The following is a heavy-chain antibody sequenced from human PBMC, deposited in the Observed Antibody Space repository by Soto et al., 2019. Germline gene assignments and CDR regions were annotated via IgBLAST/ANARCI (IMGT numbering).Heavy chain of an antibody. V-gene: IGHV1-18*01. J-gene: IGHJ2*01. CDR3: ATAQYLNALGYLAL. CDR1: GYTFTNYD. Sequence: QVQLVQSGDEMKKPGASVKVSCKASGYTFTNYDISWRRQAPGQGLEWMAWIRGYNGATEFESKVQWRVTLTTDTSTSKAYMELRKMTSENTAVYYCATAQYLNALGYLALWGRGTL. CDR2: IRGYNGAT. D-gene: IGHD2-2*01.